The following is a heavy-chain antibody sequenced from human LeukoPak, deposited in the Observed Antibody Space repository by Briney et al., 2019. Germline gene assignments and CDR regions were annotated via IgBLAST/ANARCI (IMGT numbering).Heavy chain of an antibody. CDR2: ISYDGSNK. J-gene: IGHJ5*02. V-gene: IGHV3-30*03. CDR1: GFTFSSYG. CDR3: IVFGDSNH. Sequence: GGSLRLSCAASGFTFSSYGMHWVRQASGKGLEWVAVISYDGSNKYYADSVKGRFTISRDNSKNTLYLQINSLRVEDTAVYYCIVFGDSNHWGQGTLVTVSS. D-gene: IGHD4-17*01.